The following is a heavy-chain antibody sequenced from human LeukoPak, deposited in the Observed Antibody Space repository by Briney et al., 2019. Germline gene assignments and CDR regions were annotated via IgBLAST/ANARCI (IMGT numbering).Heavy chain of an antibody. J-gene: IGHJ4*02. D-gene: IGHD3-9*01. CDR1: GYPFTSYG. V-gene: IGHV1-18*01. CDR2: ISAYNGNT. Sequence: ASVKVSCKASGYPFTSYGINWVRQAPGQGLEWMGWISAYNGNTNYAQKLQGRVTMTTDTSTSTAYMELRSLRSDDTAVYYCARVGRFDWLPDYWGQGTLVTVSS. CDR3: ARVGRFDWLPDY.